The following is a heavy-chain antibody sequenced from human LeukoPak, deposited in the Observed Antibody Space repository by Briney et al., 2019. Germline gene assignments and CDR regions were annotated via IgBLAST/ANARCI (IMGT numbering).Heavy chain of an antibody. Sequence: SETLSLTCTVSSGSITSNNYYWGWIRQPPGKGLEWIGNIYYSGNTYYNPSLKSRVTISVDTFKNHISLRLSSVTAADTAVYYCARGGSSGYYWGQGTLVTVSS. CDR2: IYYSGNT. V-gene: IGHV4-39*07. CDR1: SGSITSNNYY. J-gene: IGHJ4*02. D-gene: IGHD3-22*01. CDR3: ARGGSSGYY.